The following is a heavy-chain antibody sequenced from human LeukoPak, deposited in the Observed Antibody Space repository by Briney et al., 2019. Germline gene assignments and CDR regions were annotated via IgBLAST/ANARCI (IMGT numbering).Heavy chain of an antibody. CDR2: IYPSGST. Sequence: KASETLSLTCTVSGGSISSYYWTWIRQHAGKGREWIGRIYPSGSTNYNPSLKSRVTMSVDTSKNQFSLKLSSVTAADTAVYYCARENSGSYSEFDYWGQGTLVTVSS. J-gene: IGHJ4*02. V-gene: IGHV4-4*07. D-gene: IGHD1-26*01. CDR3: ARENSGSYSEFDY. CDR1: GGSISSYY.